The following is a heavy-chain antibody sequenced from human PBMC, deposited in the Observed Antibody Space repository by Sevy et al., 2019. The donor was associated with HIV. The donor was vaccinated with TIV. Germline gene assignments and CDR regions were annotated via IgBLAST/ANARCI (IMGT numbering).Heavy chain of an antibody. Sequence: GGSLRLSCAASGFTFSSYGMHWVRQAPGKGLEWVAFIRYDGSNKYYADSVKARFTISRDNSKNTLYLQMNSLRAEDTAVDYCAKDLPCTSCYGYFQHWGQGTLVTVSS. D-gene: IGHD2-2*01. J-gene: IGHJ1*01. CDR2: IRYDGSNK. CDR1: GFTFSSYG. CDR3: AKDLPCTSCYGYFQH. V-gene: IGHV3-30*02.